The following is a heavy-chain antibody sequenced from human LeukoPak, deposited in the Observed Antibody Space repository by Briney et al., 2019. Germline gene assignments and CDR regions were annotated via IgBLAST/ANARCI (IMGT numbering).Heavy chain of an antibody. CDR1: GYTFTGYY. CDR3: ARDRGGGGPTDY. J-gene: IGHJ4*02. D-gene: IGHD2-21*01. CDR2: INPNSGGT. Sequence: ASVKVSCKASGYTFTGYYMHWVRQAPGQGLEWMGWINPNSGGTNYAQKFQGRVTMTRDTSISTTYMELSRLRSDDTAVYYCARDRGGGGPTDYWGQGTLVTVSS. V-gene: IGHV1-2*02.